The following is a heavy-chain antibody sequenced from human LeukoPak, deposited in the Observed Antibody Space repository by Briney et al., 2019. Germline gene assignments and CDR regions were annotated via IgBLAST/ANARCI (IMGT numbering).Heavy chain of an antibody. J-gene: IGHJ4*02. CDR3: ARDRLTYCSGGSCYSFKSSPILYYFDC. D-gene: IGHD2-15*01. V-gene: IGHV1-69*13. Sequence: GASVKVSCKASGGTFSSYAISWVRQAPGQGLEWMGGIIPIFGTANYAQKFQGRVTITADESTSTAYMELSSLRSEDTAVYYCARDRLTYCSGGSCYSFKSSPILYYFDCWGQGTLVTVSS. CDR1: GGTFSSYA. CDR2: IIPIFGTA.